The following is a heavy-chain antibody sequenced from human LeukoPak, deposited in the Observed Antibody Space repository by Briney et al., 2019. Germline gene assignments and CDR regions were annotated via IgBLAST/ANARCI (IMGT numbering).Heavy chain of an antibody. CDR3: ARRIHGRGSSYFDY. V-gene: IGHV4-59*08. D-gene: IGHD3-10*01. Sequence: SPTLSLTCTVAGASISSYYWSCIRQPPGKGLGWIGYIYYNGSTNYKPSLKSRVTIPVDTSKNQFSLKLSSGTAADTAVDYCARRIHGRGSSYFDYWGQGTLVTVSS. CDR1: GASISSYY. CDR2: IYYNGST. J-gene: IGHJ4*02.